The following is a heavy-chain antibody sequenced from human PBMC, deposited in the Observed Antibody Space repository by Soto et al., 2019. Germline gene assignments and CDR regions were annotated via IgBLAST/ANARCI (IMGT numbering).Heavy chain of an antibody. CDR1: GGTFSSYT. CDR3: ASRAAGTTFRDTLIDY. J-gene: IGHJ4*02. D-gene: IGHD6-13*01. Sequence: SVKVSCKASGGTFSSYTISWVRQAPGQGLEWMGRIIPILGIANYAQKFQGRVTITADKSTSTAYMELSSLRSEDTAVYYCASRAAGTTFRDTLIDYWGQGTLVTVSS. V-gene: IGHV1-69*02. CDR2: IIPILGIA.